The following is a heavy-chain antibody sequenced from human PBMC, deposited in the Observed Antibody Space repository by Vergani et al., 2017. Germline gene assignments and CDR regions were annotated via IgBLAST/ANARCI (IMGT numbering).Heavy chain of an antibody. D-gene: IGHD6-19*01. CDR3: AREVFEEGIAVFTTYYYYYMDV. CDR1: GFTFSSYA. V-gene: IGHV3-23*01. J-gene: IGHJ6*03. Sequence: EVQLLESGGGLVQPGGSLRLSCAASGFTFSSYAMSWVRQAPGKGLEWVSAISGSGGSTYYADSVKGRFTISRDNAKNSLSLQMNSLRAEDTAVYYCAREVFEEGIAVFTTYYYYYMDVWGKGTTVTVSS. CDR2: ISGSGGST.